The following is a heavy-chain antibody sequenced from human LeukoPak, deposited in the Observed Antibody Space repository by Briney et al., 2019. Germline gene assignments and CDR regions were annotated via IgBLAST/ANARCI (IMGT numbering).Heavy chain of an antibody. Sequence: GGSLTLSCAASGFTFGTFWMSWVSQAPGKGLEWVANINQDGTEKHYVDSVKGRFTISRDNGKKSLYLQMNSLRVEDTAVYFCASGNYFDSWGQGTLVAVSS. CDR3: ASGNYFDS. CDR2: INQDGTEK. CDR1: GFTFGTFW. J-gene: IGHJ4*02. D-gene: IGHD2-15*01. V-gene: IGHV3-7*01.